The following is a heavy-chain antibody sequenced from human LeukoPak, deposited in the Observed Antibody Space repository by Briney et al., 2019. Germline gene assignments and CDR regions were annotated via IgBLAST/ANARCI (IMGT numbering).Heavy chain of an antibody. CDR3: ARPKDSGFSFGESTNWFDP. Sequence: ASVKVSCKASGGTFSSYAISWVRQAPGRGLEWMGGIIPIFGTANYAQKFQGRVTITADESTSTAYMELSSLRSEDTAVYYCARPKDSGFSFGESTNWFDPWGQGTLVTVSS. CDR2: IIPIFGTA. J-gene: IGHJ5*02. D-gene: IGHD3-10*01. V-gene: IGHV1-69*01. CDR1: GGTFSSYA.